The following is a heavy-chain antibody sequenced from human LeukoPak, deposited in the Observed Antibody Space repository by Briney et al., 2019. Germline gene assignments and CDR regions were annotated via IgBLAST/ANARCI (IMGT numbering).Heavy chain of an antibody. D-gene: IGHD2-8*02. CDR2: IYSGGTT. CDR3: ATYRQVLLPFES. Sequence: GGSLRLSCAVSGFTVSGNYMSWVRQAPGKGLEWVSLIYSGGTTYYADSVKGRFTISRDNSKNTLYLQMNSLRAEDTAIYYCATYRQVLLPFESWGQGTLVTVSS. J-gene: IGHJ4*02. CDR1: GFTVSGNY. V-gene: IGHV3-53*01.